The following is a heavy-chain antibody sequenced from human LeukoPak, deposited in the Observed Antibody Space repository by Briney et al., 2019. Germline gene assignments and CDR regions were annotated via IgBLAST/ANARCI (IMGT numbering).Heavy chain of an antibody. CDR1: GFTFTSYW. CDR3: AREEYGDHLW. D-gene: IGHD4-17*01. Sequence: AGGSLRLSCAASGFTFTSYWMSGLGRAPGKGREWVANIKQDGSEKYYVDSVKGRFTISRDNAKNSLYLQMNSLRAEDTAVYYCAREEYGDHLWWGQGTLVTVSS. V-gene: IGHV3-7*01. CDR2: IKQDGSEK. J-gene: IGHJ4*02.